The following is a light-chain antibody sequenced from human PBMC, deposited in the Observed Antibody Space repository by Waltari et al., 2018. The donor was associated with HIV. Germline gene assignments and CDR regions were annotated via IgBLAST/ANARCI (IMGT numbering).Light chain of an antibody. CDR1: SRDVGGYNY. J-gene: IGLJ2*01. CDR2: DVS. CDR3: SSYTSSTTLL. V-gene: IGLV2-14*03. Sequence: QSALTQPASVSGSPGQSITISCTGTSRDVGGYNYVSWYQHHPGKAPKLMIYDVSNRPSGVSNRFSGSKSANTASLTISGLQTEDEANYYCSSYTSSTTLLFGGGTKLTVL.